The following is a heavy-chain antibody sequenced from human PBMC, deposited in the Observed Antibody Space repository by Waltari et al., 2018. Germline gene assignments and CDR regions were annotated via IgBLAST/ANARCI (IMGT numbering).Heavy chain of an antibody. CDR2: VNPNSGDT. V-gene: IGHV1-2*02. Sequence: QVHLMQSGAEVKKPGASVKVSCKTSGYTFTGYYMHWVRQAPGQGLEWMGWVNPNSGDTNYAQKLQGMVTMTRDTSISTAYMELSRLRSDDAAVYFCARELLVVTSPYYGLDVWGQGTTVTVSS. J-gene: IGHJ6*02. CDR1: GYTFTGYY. D-gene: IGHD2-15*01. CDR3: ARELLVVTSPYYGLDV.